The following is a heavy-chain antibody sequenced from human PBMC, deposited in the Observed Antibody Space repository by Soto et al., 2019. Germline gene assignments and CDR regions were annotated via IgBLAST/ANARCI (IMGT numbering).Heavy chain of an antibody. D-gene: IGHD2-15*01. V-gene: IGHV1-18*01. Sequence: QVQLVQSGVEVKKPGASVKVSCKASGYTFISQGISWVRQAPGQGLEWMGWISGKNGNTNYAQKLQGRVTLTTDTSTNTAYMELRSLRSDDTAVYYCARVSSSIVVVPDYGMDVWGQGTTVTVSS. CDR2: ISGKNGNT. J-gene: IGHJ6*02. CDR3: ARVSSSIVVVPDYGMDV. CDR1: GYTFISQG.